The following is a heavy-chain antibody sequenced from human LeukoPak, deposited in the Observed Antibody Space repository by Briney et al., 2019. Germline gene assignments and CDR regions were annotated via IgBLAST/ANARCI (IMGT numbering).Heavy chain of an antibody. J-gene: IGHJ4*02. CDR3: ARDSIPSSSWYEVRDHFDY. D-gene: IGHD6-13*01. Sequence: ASVKVSCKASGYTFTGYYMHWVRQAPGQGLEWMGRINPNSGGTNYAQKFQGRVTMTRDTSISTAYMELSRLRSDDTAVYYCARDSIPSSSWYEVRDHFDYWGQGTLVTVSS. CDR1: GYTFTGYY. CDR2: INPNSGGT. V-gene: IGHV1-2*06.